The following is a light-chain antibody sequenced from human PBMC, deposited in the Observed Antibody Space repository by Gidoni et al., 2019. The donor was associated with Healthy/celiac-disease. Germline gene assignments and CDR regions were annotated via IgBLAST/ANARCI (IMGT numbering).Light chain of an antibody. J-gene: IGLJ2*01. CDR1: SSNIGNNY. V-gene: IGLV1-51*01. Sequence: QSVLTQPPSVSVAPGQKVTIACSGSSSNIGNNYVSWYQQLPGTAPKLHIYDNNKRPSGIPDRFSGSKSGTSATLGITGLQTGDEADYYCGTWDSSLSAVVFGGGTKLTVL. CDR3: GTWDSSLSAVV. CDR2: DNN.